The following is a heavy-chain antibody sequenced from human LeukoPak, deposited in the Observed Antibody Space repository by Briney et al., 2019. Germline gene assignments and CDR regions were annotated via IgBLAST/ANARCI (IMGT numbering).Heavy chain of an antibody. J-gene: IGHJ4*02. V-gene: IGHV3-7*05. CDR2: INQDGSEK. CDR3: ARDFATDS. CDR1: GFTFSNFW. Sequence: GGSLRLSCAAPGFTFSNFWMNWVRQAPGKGLEWVANINQDGSEKYYVDPVKGRFTISRDNAKNSLSLQMNSLRAEDTAVYYCARDFATDSWGQGTLVTVSS.